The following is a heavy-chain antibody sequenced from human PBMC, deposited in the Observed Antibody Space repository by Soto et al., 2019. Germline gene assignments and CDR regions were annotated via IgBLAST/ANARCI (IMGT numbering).Heavy chain of an antibody. J-gene: IGHJ3*02. CDR1: GYSFTSYW. D-gene: IGHD2-21*02. V-gene: IGHV5-51*01. CDR2: IYPGDSDT. Sequence: GEALKISCKGSGYSFTSYWIGWVRQIPGKGLEWMGIIYPGDSDTRYSPSFQGQVTISADKSVSTAYLQWSSLKASDTAMYYCAICLLFPVNSDSAVSPDAFDIWGQGKMVTVSS. CDR3: AICLLFPVNSDSAVSPDAFDI.